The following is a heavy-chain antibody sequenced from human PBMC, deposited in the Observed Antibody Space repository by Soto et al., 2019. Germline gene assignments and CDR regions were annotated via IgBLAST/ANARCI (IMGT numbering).Heavy chain of an antibody. CDR2: MSIGYEKT. J-gene: IGHJ4*02. Sequence: EEQLLLSGGGLIQPGGSLRLSCAASGFTFIDYSMAWVRQTPERGLEWVSGMSIGYEKTFYADYVKGRFTVSRDRSKNAVDLQMNSIRARDTAMYYCARCNGYGDLWGQGTLVTVSS. D-gene: IGHD4-17*01. V-gene: IGHV3-23*01. CDR1: GFTFIDYS. CDR3: ARCNGYGDL.